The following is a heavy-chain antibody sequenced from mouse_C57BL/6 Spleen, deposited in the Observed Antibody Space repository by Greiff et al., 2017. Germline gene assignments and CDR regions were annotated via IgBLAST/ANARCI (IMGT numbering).Heavy chain of an antibody. Sequence: QVQLQQSGAELVKPGASVKISCKASGYTFTDYYINWVKQRPGQGLEWIGKIGPGSGSTYCNEKFKGKATLHAAKSSSPAYMQLSSLTSEDSAVYFCARSEDSNYLAGFAYWGQGTLVTVSA. CDR3: ARSEDSNYLAGFAY. V-gene: IGHV1-77*01. CDR1: GYTFTDYY. CDR2: IGPGSGST. J-gene: IGHJ3*01. D-gene: IGHD2-5*01.